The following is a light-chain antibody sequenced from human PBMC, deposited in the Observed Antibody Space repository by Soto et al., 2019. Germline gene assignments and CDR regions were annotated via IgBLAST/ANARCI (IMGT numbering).Light chain of an antibody. V-gene: IGKV3D-15*01. J-gene: IGKJ2*01. CDR2: GAS. CDR1: QSVHNH. CDR3: QQYNNWPPD. Sequence: IEKTQSTPTLSVSPGERDPLSYRATQSVHNHFAWYQQKPGQSPRLLIYGASIRATGIPARFSGSGSGTEFTLTISSLQSEDFAVYYCQQYNNWPPDFGQGTKLEIK.